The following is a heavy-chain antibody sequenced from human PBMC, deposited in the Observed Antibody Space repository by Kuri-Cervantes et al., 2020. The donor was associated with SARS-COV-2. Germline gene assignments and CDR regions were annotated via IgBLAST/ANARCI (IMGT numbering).Heavy chain of an antibody. D-gene: IGHD3-10*01. CDR2: ISAYNGNT. CDR3: ARDLLPTYYYGSGSPNGGLDY. V-gene: IGHV1-18*01. J-gene: IGHJ4*02. Sequence: ASVKVSCKASGYTFTSYGISWVRQAPGQGLEWMGWISAYNGNTNYAQKLQGRVTMTTDTSTSTVYMELSSLRSEDTAVYYCARDLLPTYYYGSGSPNGGLDYWGQGTLVTVSS. CDR1: GYTFTSYG.